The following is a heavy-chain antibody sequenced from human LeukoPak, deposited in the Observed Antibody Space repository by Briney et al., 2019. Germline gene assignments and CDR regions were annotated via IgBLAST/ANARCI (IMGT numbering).Heavy chain of an antibody. D-gene: IGHD6-13*01. J-gene: IGHJ4*02. CDR1: GGSISSYY. CDR2: IYYSGST. CDR3: ARGNSSSWPLDY. Sequence: PSETLSLTCTVSGGSISSYYWSWIRQPPGKGPEWIGYIYYSGSTNYNPSLKSRVTISVDTSKNQFSLKLSSVTAADTAVYYCARGNSSSWPLDYWGQGTLVTVSS. V-gene: IGHV4-59*08.